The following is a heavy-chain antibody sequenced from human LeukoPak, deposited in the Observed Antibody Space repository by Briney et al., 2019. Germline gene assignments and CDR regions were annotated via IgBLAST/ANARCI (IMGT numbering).Heavy chain of an antibody. CDR2: IIPILGIA. Sequence: SVKVSCKASGGTLSSYAISWVRQAPGQGLEWMGRIIPILGIANYAQKFQGRVTITADKSTSTAYMELSSLRSEDTAVYYCARASNYGDYGDYWGQGTLVTVSS. CDR3: ARASNYGDYGDY. CDR1: GGTLSSYA. V-gene: IGHV1-69*04. D-gene: IGHD4-17*01. J-gene: IGHJ4*02.